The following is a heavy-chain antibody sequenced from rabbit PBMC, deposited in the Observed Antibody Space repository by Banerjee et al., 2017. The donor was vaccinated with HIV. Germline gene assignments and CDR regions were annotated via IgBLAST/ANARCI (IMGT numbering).Heavy chain of an antibody. J-gene: IGHJ6*01. D-gene: IGHD5-1*01. CDR3: ARDLGNGIYARNL. Sequence: QSLEESGGDLVKPGASLTLTCTASGFTISSKYWMNWVRQAPGKGLEWIGCIDTGSAYTYYASWAKGRFTITRSTSLNTVTLQMTSLTAADTATYFCARDLGNGIYARNLWGPGTLVTVS. V-gene: IGHV1S40*01. CDR2: IDTGSAYT. CDR1: GFTISSKYW.